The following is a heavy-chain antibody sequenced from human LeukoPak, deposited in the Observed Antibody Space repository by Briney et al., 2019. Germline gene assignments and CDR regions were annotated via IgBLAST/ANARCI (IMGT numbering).Heavy chain of an antibody. CDR2: IYYRGST. Sequence: SETLSLTCTVSGGSISNSSYYWGWIRQPPGKGLEWIGSIYYRGSTYYNPSLKSRVTMSVDTSKNQFSLKLSSVTAADTAVYYCARSDSYLYYFDYWGQGTLVTVSS. CDR3: ARSDSYLYYFDY. CDR1: GGSISNSSYY. J-gene: IGHJ4*02. D-gene: IGHD2/OR15-2a*01. V-gene: IGHV4-39*07.